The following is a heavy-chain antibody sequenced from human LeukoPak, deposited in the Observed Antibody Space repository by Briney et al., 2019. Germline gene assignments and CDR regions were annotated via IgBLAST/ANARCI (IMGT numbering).Heavy chain of an antibody. CDR1: GYTLTSYD. Sequence: GASVKVSCTASGYTLTSYDINWVRQATGQGLEWMGWMNPNSGNTGYAQKFQGRVTMTRNTSISTAYMELSSLRSEDTAVYYCARADQLFALTTQEGMDVWGQGTTVTVSS. CDR2: MNPNSGNT. V-gene: IGHV1-8*01. CDR3: ARADQLFALTTQEGMDV. J-gene: IGHJ6*02. D-gene: IGHD4-17*01.